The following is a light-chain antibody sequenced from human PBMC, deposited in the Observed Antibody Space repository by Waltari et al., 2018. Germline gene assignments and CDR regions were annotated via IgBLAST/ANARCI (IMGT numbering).Light chain of an antibody. Sequence: DIVMTQSPDSLALSLGERATITCQSSQSLLNSSNNKDYLAWFQQKPGQPPKLLISWASTRESGVPDRFSGSGSGTDFTLTISSLQAEDVALYFCQQYYSVPYTFGQGTKLEIK. CDR2: WAS. J-gene: IGKJ2*01. CDR1: QSLLNSSNNKDY. V-gene: IGKV4-1*01. CDR3: QQYYSVPYT.